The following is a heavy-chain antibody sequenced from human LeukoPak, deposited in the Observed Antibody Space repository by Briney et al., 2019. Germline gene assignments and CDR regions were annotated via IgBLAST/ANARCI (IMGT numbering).Heavy chain of an antibody. J-gene: IGHJ4*02. V-gene: IGHV3-30-3*01. CDR2: ISYDGNNK. CDR3: ARGAPERISSSTNYYFDY. Sequence: GGSLRLSCAASGFTFSSYAMYWVRQAPGKGLEWVAVISYDGNNKYYADSVKGRLTISRDDSKNTLSLQMNSLRAENTAVYYCARGAPERISSSTNYYFDYWGQGTLVTVSS. CDR1: GFTFSSYA. D-gene: IGHD6-6*01.